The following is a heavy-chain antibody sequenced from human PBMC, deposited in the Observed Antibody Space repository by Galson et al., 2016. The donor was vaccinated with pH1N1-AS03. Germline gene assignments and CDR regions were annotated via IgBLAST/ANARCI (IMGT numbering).Heavy chain of an antibody. V-gene: IGHV3-11*03. D-gene: IGHD2-21*01. J-gene: IGHJ6*02. CDR2: ISFTSDYR. CDR1: GFSLSDYY. Sequence: SLRLSCAASGFSLSDYYMTWIRQAPGKGLEWVAYISFTSDYRHYADSVKGRSTISRDNAKDSLYLQMDSLRVEDTAVYYCARARGGEDAWSQDVWGQGTTDTVSS. CDR3: ARARGGEDAWSQDV.